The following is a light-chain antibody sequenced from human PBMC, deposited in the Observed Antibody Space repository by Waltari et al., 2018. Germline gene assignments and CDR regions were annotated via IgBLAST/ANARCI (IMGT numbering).Light chain of an antibody. Sequence: DIQMTQSPSSLSASVGDRVTITCRASQTINKYLNWYQKKPGRAPKVLISVISYLHTGVPSRCRGSGSGTNFTLTISSLQPEDFATYYCQQSDSLPLTFGGGTKVEIK. CDR1: QTINKY. CDR3: QQSDSLPLT. J-gene: IGKJ4*01. V-gene: IGKV1-39*01. CDR2: VIS.